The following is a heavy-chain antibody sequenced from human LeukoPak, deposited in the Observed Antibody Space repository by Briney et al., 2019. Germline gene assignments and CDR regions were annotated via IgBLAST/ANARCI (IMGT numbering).Heavy chain of an antibody. V-gene: IGHV1-69*13. CDR1: GYTFTGYY. J-gene: IGHJ5*02. D-gene: IGHD2-2*01. CDR3: ARGCSSTSCYSWAPDNWFDP. Sequence: ASVKVSCKASGYTFTGYYMHWVRQAPGQGLEWMGGIIPIFGTANYAQKFQGRVTITADESTSTAYMELSSLRSEDTAVYYCARGCSSTSCYSWAPDNWFDPWGQGTLVTVSS. CDR2: IIPIFGTA.